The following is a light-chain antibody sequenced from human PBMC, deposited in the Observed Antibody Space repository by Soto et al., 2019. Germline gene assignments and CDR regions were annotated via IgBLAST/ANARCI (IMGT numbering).Light chain of an antibody. CDR1: ESVRDE. CDR3: QQRLSWPIT. V-gene: IGKV3-11*01. Sequence: EAVLTQSPATLSLSPGERATLSCRASESVRDELGWYQQKPGQAPRLLIFDSSNRATGIPARFSGSGYGTDFTLSISSLEPEDFAVYYWQQRLSWPITFGQGTRL. CDR2: DSS. J-gene: IGKJ5*01.